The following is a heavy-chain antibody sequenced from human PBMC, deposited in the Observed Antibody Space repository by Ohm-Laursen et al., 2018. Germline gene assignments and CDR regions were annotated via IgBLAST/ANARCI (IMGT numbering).Heavy chain of an antibody. J-gene: IGHJ5*02. CDR2: ISGSGSTI. Sequence: SLRLSCAASGFTFSDHYMSWIRQAPGKGLEWVSYISGSGSTIYYADSMKGRFTISRDNAKNSLYLQMNSLSTDDTAVYYCALVSRGWFDPWGQGTLVTVSS. D-gene: IGHD2-15*01. V-gene: IGHV3-11*01. CDR3: ALVSRGWFDP. CDR1: GFTFSDHY.